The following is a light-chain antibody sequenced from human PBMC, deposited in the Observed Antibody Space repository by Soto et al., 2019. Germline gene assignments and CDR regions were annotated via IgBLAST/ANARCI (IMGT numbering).Light chain of an antibody. CDR2: DAS. J-gene: IGKJ5*01. V-gene: IGKV3-20*01. CDR1: QTVRNNY. CDR3: QSYCSAEG. Sequence: VLTQSPGTRSLNPGERATLSCRASQTVRNNYLAWYQQKPGQAPRLLIYDASSRATGIPDRFSGSGSGIDFILTIRCLEPEGVPVYYGQSYCSAEGFGQGTRLEIK.